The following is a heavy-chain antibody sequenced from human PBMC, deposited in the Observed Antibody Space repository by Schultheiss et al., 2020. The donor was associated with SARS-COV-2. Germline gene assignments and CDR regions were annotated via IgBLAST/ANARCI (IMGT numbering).Heavy chain of an antibody. V-gene: IGHV3-30*03. Sequence: GGSLRLSCAASGFTFSSYGMHWVRQAPGKGLEWVAVISYDGSNKYYADSVKGRFTISRDNSKNTLYLQMNSLRAEDTAVYYCARSDWARHYYYGMDVWGQGTTVTVAS. D-gene: IGHD2-21*01. CDR2: ISYDGSNK. CDR3: ARSDWARHYYYGMDV. CDR1: GFTFSSYG. J-gene: IGHJ6*02.